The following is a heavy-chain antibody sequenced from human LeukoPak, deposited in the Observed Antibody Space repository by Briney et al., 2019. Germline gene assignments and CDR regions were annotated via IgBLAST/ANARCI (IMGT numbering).Heavy chain of an antibody. D-gene: IGHD3-10*01. Sequence: SVWVSHKASGGTFSSYAICWVRQAPGQGLEWMGGIIPIFGTANYAQKFQGRVTITADESTSTAYMELSSLRSEDTAVYYCANRRNYSSEYWGQGTLVTVSS. CDR1: GGTFSSYA. CDR2: IIPIFGTA. J-gene: IGHJ4*02. CDR3: ANRRNYSSEY. V-gene: IGHV1-69*01.